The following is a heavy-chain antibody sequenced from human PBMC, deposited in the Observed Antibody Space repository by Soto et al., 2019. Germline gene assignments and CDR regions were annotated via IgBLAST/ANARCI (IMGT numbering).Heavy chain of an antibody. CDR3: ARDPSGYDPVDY. CDR2: IIPILGIA. V-gene: IGHV1-69*08. CDR1: GGTFSSYT. Sequence: QVQLVQSGAEVKKPGSSVKVSCKASGGTFSSYTISWVRQAPGQGLEWMGRIIPILGIANYAQKFQGRVTITADKSTSTAYMELSSLRSEDTAVYYWARDPSGYDPVDYWGQGTLVTVSS. J-gene: IGHJ4*02. D-gene: IGHD5-12*01.